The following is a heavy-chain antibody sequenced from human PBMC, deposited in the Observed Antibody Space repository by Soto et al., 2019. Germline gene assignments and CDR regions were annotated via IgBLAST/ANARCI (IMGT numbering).Heavy chain of an antibody. CDR1: GYTFTSYD. D-gene: IGHD7-27*01. Sequence: ASVKVSCKASGYTFTSYDINWVRQATGQGLEWMGWMNPNSGNTGYAQKFQGRVTMTRNTSISTAYMELSSLRSEDTAVYYCARGGDDPHGSRDWFDPWGQGTLVTVSS. J-gene: IGHJ5*02. CDR2: MNPNSGNT. CDR3: ARGGDDPHGSRDWFDP. V-gene: IGHV1-8*01.